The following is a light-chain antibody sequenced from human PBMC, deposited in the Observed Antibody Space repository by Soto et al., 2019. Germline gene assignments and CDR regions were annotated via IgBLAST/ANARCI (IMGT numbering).Light chain of an antibody. CDR3: QHRSSWPLT. Sequence: EIVLTQSPATLSLSPGERATLSCRASQSVRSYLTWYQQKPGQAPRLLIYDASNRATGIPARFSGSGSGTDFTLTISSLEPEDVAVYYCQHRSSWPLTFGGGTKVEIK. J-gene: IGKJ4*01. CDR2: DAS. CDR1: QSVRSY. V-gene: IGKV3-11*01.